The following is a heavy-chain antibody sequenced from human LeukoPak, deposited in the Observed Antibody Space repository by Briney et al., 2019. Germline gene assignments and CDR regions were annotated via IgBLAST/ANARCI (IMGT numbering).Heavy chain of an antibody. CDR3: ARDLRAGPYYYGMDV. CDR2: IFPILGIA. J-gene: IGHJ6*02. CDR1: GGTFSSYA. V-gene: IGHV1-69*04. Sequence: SVKVSCKASGGTFSSYAISWVRQAPGQGLEWMGRIFPILGIANYAQKFQGRVTITADKSTSTAYMELSSLRSEDTAVYYCARDLRAGPYYYGMDVWGQGTTVTVSS. D-gene: IGHD3-10*01.